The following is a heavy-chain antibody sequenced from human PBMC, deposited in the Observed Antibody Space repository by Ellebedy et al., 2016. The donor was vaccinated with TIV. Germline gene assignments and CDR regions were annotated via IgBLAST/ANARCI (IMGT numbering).Heavy chain of an antibody. CDR3: ARYLGLHWYPEPAAH. J-gene: IGHJ4*02. V-gene: IGHV3-23*01. Sequence: PGGSLRLSCAASGFTFSAFAMCWVRLAQGTGLELVSGSSGSGGSSYQADSVKGRRTISRDNSNNTLFLQMNNLRADDTAVHYCARYLGLHWYPEPAAHWGQGTLVAVSS. D-gene: IGHD3-9*01. CDR1: GFTFSAFA. CDR2: SSGSGGSS.